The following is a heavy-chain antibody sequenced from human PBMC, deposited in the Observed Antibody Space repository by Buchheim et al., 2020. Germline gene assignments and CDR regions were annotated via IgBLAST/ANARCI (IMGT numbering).Heavy chain of an antibody. J-gene: IGHJ4*02. CDR2: IYYSGST. CDR1: GGSISSSSYY. D-gene: IGHD6-25*01. Sequence: QLQLQESGPGLVKPSETLSLTCTVSGGSISSSSYYWGWIRQPPGKGLEWIGCIYYSGSTYYNPSLKSRVTISVDTSKNQFSLKLSSVTATDTAVYYCARRGGSYPFDYWGQGTL. V-gene: IGHV4-39*01. CDR3: ARRGGSYPFDY.